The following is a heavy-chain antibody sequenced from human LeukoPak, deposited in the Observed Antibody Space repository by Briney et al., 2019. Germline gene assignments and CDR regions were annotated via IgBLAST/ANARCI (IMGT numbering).Heavy chain of an antibody. V-gene: IGHV1-69*04. CDR1: GDTFSSYG. D-gene: IGHD6-13*01. CDR2: IIPILDMP. J-gene: IGHJ4*02. CDR3: ARAHSKGFVSSWDY. Sequence: SVKVSCKASGDTFSSYGFSWVRQAPGQGLEWMGRIIPILDMPTYTHKFKGRVTITADKPTSTVYLEVSSLTFEDTAVYFCARAHSKGFVSSWDYWGQGTLVTVSS.